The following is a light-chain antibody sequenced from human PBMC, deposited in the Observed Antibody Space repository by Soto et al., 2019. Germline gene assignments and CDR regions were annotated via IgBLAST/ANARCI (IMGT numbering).Light chain of an antibody. J-gene: IGKJ1*01. CDR2: AAS. CDR3: QQSYSTPRT. V-gene: IGKV1-39*01. CDR1: QTISSW. Sequence: DIQMTQSPSTLSVSVGDRGTITCLAIQTISSWFAWYQQKPGKAPKLLIFAASSLHGGVPSRFSGSGSGTDFTLTISSLQPEDFATYYCQQSYSTPRTFGKGTKVDIK.